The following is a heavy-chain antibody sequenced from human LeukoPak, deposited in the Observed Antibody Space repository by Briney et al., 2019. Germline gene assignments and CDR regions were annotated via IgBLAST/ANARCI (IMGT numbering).Heavy chain of an antibody. D-gene: IGHD3-22*01. CDR2: ISYDGSNK. V-gene: IGHV3-30*04. CDR3: ARAPYYYDSSGLEEYFQH. Sequence: GGSLRLSCAASGFTSSSYAMHWVRQAPGKGLEWVAVISYDGSNKYYADSVKGRFTISRDNSKNTLYLQMNSLRAEDTAVYYCARAPYYYDSSGLEEYFQHWGQGTLVTVSS. CDR1: GFTSSSYA. J-gene: IGHJ1*01.